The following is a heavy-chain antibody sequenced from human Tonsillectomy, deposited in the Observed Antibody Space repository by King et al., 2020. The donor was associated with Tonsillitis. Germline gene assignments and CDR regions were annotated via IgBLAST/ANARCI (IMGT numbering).Heavy chain of an antibody. J-gene: IGHJ3*01. CDR1: GGTFSNYA. D-gene: IGHD3-22*01. Sequence: VQLVESGAEVKRPGSSVKVSCKASGGTFSNYAVSWVRQAPGQGLEWMGGIIPICGTTNYAQKFQGRVTINADNSTTTAYMELSSLRSEDTAVYYCARENDSSGGAFDVWGQGTMVTVSS. CDR2: IIPICGTT. CDR3: ARENDSSGGAFDV. V-gene: IGHV1-69*06.